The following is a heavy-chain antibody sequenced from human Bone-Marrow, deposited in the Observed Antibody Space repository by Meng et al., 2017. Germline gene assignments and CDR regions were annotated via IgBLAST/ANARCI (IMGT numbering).Heavy chain of an antibody. J-gene: IGHJ4*02. CDR2: IYHNGDT. D-gene: IGHD5-18*01. CDR1: DDSISNYY. CDR3: ARTVQLWLMGFDY. V-gene: IGHV4-59*01. Sequence: SETLSLTCTVSDDSISNYYWNWIRQPPGKGLEWIGFIYHNGDTNYNPSLKSRVTISVGTSKNQFSLKLVSVTAADTAVYYCARTVQLWLMGFDYWGQGTLVTVSS.